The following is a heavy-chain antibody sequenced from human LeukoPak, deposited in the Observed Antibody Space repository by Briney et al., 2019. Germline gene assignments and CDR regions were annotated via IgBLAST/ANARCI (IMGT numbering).Heavy chain of an antibody. D-gene: IGHD3-22*01. CDR2: MNPNSGNT. CDR1: GYTFTSYD. J-gene: IGHJ6*03. V-gene: IGHV1-8*01. Sequence: ASVTVSCKASGYTFTSYDINWVRQSTGQGLEWMGWMNPNSGNTGYAQKFQGRVTMTRNTSISTAYMELSSLRSEDTAVYYCARGRVLRLLLRDHYYYYYMDVWGKGTTVTVSS. CDR3: ARGRVLRLLLRDHYYYYYMDV.